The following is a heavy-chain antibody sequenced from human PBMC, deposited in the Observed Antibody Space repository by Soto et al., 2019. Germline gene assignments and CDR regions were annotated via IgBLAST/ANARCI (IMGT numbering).Heavy chain of an antibody. D-gene: IGHD2-21*02. CDR3: AKDPNRHCTFFDY. CDR2: ISGSGGST. CDR1: GFTFSSYA. Sequence: EVQLLESGGGLVQPGGSLRLSCAASGFTFSSYAMSWVRQAPGKGLEWVSAISGSGGSTYYADSVKGRFTISRDNSKNTLYLQLNSLRAEDTAVYYCAKDPNRHCTFFDYWGQGTLVTVSS. V-gene: IGHV3-23*01. J-gene: IGHJ4*02.